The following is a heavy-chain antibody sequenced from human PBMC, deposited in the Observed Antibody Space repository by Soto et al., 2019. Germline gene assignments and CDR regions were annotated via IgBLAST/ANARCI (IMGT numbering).Heavy chain of an antibody. J-gene: IGHJ5*02. V-gene: IGHV4-59*01. Sequence: ETLSLTCTVSGGSISSYYWSWIRQPPGKGLEWIGYIYYSGSTNYNPSLKSRVTISVDTSKNQFSLKLSSVTAADTAVYYCARDLYYYDSSGSTRVGWFGPWGQGTLVTVSS. CDR1: GGSISSYY. D-gene: IGHD3-22*01. CDR2: IYYSGST. CDR3: ARDLYYYDSSGSTRVGWFGP.